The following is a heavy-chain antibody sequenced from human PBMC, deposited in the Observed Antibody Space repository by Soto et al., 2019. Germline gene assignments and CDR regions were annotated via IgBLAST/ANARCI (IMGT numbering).Heavy chain of an antibody. D-gene: IGHD6-19*01. Sequence: AXETLSLTCTVSGHSLSSGGYYWSWIRQHPGKGLEWVGYIYFTGTTLYNPSLKSRLAISVDTSKNQFSLKLTSVTAADTAVYYCARDWGSSGWPNWGQGVLVTVSS. CDR2: IYFTGTT. J-gene: IGHJ4*02. V-gene: IGHV4-31*03. CDR3: ARDWGSSGWPN. CDR1: GHSLSSGGYY.